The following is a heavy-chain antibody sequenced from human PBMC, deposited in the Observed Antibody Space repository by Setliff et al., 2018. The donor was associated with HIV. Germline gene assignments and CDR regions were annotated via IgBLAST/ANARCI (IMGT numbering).Heavy chain of an antibody. V-gene: IGHV1-69*13. D-gene: IGHD3-3*01. J-gene: IGHJ4*02. Sequence: GASVKVSCKASGGTFDTYAISWVRQAPGQGLEWMGGIGPIFGTPIPAQKFQDRVTITADESTSTAYMDLIRLRSNDPAVYFCARGRSGSYGNHFDLWGQGTLVTVSS. CDR2: IGPIFGTP. CDR3: ARGRSGSYGNHFDL. CDR1: GGTFDTYA.